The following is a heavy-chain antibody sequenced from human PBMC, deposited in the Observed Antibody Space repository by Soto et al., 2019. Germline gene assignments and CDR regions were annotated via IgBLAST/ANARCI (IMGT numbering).Heavy chain of an antibody. D-gene: IGHD3-22*01. Sequence: PSETLSLTCTVSGGSISSYYWSWIRQPPGKGLEWIGYIYYSGSTNYNPSLKSRVTISVDTSKNQFSLKLSSVTAADTAVYYCARVAPYYYDGSAYSYPIDFWGQGPLVTVSS. CDR3: ARVAPYYYDGSAYSYPIDF. V-gene: IGHV4-59*01. CDR1: GGSISSYY. J-gene: IGHJ4*02. CDR2: IYYSGST.